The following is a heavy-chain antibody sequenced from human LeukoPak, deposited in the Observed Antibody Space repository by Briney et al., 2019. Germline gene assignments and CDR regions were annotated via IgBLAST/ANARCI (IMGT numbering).Heavy chain of an antibody. CDR1: GFPFSSYW. CDR2: INSDGSAT. J-gene: IGHJ6*02. V-gene: IGHV3-74*01. Sequence: GGSLRLSCAASGFPFSSYWMHWVRQVPGKGLLWVSRINSDGSATIYADSVRGRFTISRDNAKNTLYLQMSGLRVEDTAVYHCASDSPYYGMDVWGQGTTVTVPS. CDR3: ASDSPYYGMDV.